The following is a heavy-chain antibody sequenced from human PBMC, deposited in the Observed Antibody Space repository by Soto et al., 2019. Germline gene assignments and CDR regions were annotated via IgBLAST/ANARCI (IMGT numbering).Heavy chain of an antibody. V-gene: IGHV3-23*01. J-gene: IGHJ4*02. CDR2: ISANGRNT. CDR1: GFTFSSYA. CDR3: SKDLSSLGWLTMGAPFHY. Sequence: EVHLLESGGNVVQPGGSLRLSCAASGFTFSSYAMNWVRQAPGKGLEWVSSISANGRNTYYADSVKGRFTISRDRSKNTLYLQLDSLRLEDTAIYYCSKDLSSLGWLTMGAPFHYWGQGNLVTVSS. D-gene: IGHD5-18*01.